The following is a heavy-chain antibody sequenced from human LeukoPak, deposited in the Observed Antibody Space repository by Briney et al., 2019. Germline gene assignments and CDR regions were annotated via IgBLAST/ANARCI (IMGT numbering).Heavy chain of an antibody. CDR3: AKDVDDYGFSPMWY. CDR2: ISYDGSNK. V-gene: IGHV3-30*18. CDR1: GFTFSSYG. Sequence: GGSLRLSCAASGFTFSSYGMHWVRQAPGKGLEWVAVISYDGSNKYYADSVKGRFTISRDNSKNTLYLQMNSLRAEGTAVYYCAKDVDDYGFSPMWYWGQGTLVTVSS. D-gene: IGHD4-17*01. J-gene: IGHJ4*02.